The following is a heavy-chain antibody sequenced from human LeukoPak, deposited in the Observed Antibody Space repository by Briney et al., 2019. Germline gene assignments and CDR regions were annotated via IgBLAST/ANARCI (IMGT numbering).Heavy chain of an antibody. V-gene: IGHV4-34*01. CDR2: INHSGST. Sequence: PSETLSVTCAVYGGSFSGYYWSWIRQPPGKGLEWIGEINHSGSTNYNPSLKSRVTISVDTSKNQFSLKLSSVTAADTAVYYCARQRVVPAAINAFYIWGQGTMVTVSS. CDR3: ARQRVVPAAINAFYI. D-gene: IGHD2-2*01. J-gene: IGHJ3*02. CDR1: GGSFSGYY.